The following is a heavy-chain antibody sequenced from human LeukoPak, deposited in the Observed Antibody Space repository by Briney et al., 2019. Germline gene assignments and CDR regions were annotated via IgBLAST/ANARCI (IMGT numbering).Heavy chain of an antibody. V-gene: IGHV1-3*01. CDR2: INAGNGNT. J-gene: IGHJ4*02. Sequence: ASVKVSCKASGYTFTDYFMNWMRQAPGQRLEWMGWINAGNGNTKYSQKLQGRVTITRDTSSSTAYMQLRSLRSDDTAVYYCARDSIYYDILTGYLPLDYWGQGTLVTVSS. CDR3: ARDSIYYDILTGYLPLDY. D-gene: IGHD3-9*01. CDR1: GYTFTDYF.